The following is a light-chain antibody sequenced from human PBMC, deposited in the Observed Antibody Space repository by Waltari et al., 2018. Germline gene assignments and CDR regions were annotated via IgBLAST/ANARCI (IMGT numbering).Light chain of an antibody. V-gene: IGLV2-23*02. CDR3: CSYAGRNIWV. CDR2: EVI. Sequence: QSALTQPASVSGSPGQSTTIPSTGTSSDFGFYKLVSWYQQHPGKAPQLVVYEVISPPSGVSNRFSGSKSGNTASLTISGLQAEDEADYYCCSYAGRNIWVFGGGTKLTVL. CDR1: SSDFGFYKL. J-gene: IGLJ3*02.